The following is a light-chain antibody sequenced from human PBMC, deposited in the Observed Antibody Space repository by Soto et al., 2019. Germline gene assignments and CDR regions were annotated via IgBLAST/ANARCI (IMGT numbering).Light chain of an antibody. Sequence: QSALTQPASVSGSPGQSVTISCTGASSDVGGYNYVSWYQQHPGKAPKLMIYDVSKRPSGVPDRFSGSKSGNTASLTISGLQTEDEADYYCSSYTGRNTVVFGGGTKVTVL. CDR1: SSDVGGYNY. V-gene: IGLV2-11*01. CDR3: SSYTGRNTVV. CDR2: DVS. J-gene: IGLJ2*01.